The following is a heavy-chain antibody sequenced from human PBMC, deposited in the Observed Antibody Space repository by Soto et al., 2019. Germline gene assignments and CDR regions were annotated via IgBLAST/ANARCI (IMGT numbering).Heavy chain of an antibody. CDR2: FDPEDGET. CDR1: GYTLTELS. Sequence: ASVKVSCKVSGYTLTELSIHWVRQAPLKVLEWMVGFDPEDGETIYAQKFQGRVTMTEDTSTDTAYMELSSLRSEDTAVYYGAKQVVVTPGAFDIWGQGTMVTVSS. V-gene: IGHV1-24*01. D-gene: IGHD3-22*01. J-gene: IGHJ3*02. CDR3: AKQVVVTPGAFDI.